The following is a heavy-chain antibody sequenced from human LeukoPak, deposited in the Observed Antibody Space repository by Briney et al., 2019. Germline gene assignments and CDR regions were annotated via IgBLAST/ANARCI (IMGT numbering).Heavy chain of an antibody. CDR1: GFSFDGYA. J-gene: IGHJ4*02. Sequence: PGGSLRLSCAASGFSFDGYAMHWVRQAPGKGLEWVSLISRDGGSTYYADSVKGRFTISRDNSKNSLYLQMNSLRAEDTALYYCASASAGTFGYYFDYWGQGTLVTVSS. D-gene: IGHD3-10*01. V-gene: IGHV3-43D*04. CDR3: ASASAGTFGYYFDY. CDR2: ISRDGGST.